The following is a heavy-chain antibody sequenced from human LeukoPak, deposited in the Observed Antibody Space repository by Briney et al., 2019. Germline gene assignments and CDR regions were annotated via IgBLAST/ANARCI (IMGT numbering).Heavy chain of an antibody. Sequence: SETLSLTCTVSGASVSSDYWSWIRQSPGKGLEWIGYIYHSGHTMSNPSLKSRVSLSLDISNNQFSLKLSSVTAADTAVYYCARHPFQYPFDHWGQGTVVSVSS. CDR2: IYHSGHT. D-gene: IGHD2/OR15-2a*01. CDR1: GASVSSDY. J-gene: IGHJ5*02. CDR3: ARHPFQYPFDH. V-gene: IGHV4-59*08.